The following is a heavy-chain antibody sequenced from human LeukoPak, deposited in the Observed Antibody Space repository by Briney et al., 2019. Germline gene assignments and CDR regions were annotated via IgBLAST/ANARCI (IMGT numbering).Heavy chain of an antibody. CDR3: AELGITMIGGV. J-gene: IGHJ6*04. Sequence: GGSLRLSCTASGFTFGDYAMTRVRQAPGKGLEWVSYISSSGNTIYYADSVKGRFTISRDNAKNSLYLQMNSLRAEDTAVYYCAELGITMIGGVWGKGTTVTISS. V-gene: IGHV3-48*03. D-gene: IGHD3-10*02. CDR1: GFTFGDYA. CDR2: ISSSGNTI.